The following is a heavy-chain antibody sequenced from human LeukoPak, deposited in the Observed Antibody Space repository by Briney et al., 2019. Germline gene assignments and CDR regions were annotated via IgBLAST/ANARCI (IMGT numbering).Heavy chain of an antibody. CDR3: ARDRATLKVGATDY. CDR1: GFNFSSYS. J-gene: IGHJ4*02. V-gene: IGHV3-21*01. Sequence: GGSLRLSCAASGFNFSSYSMNWVRQAPGKGLEWVSSITSSSSYIYYADSVKGRFTISRDNSKHTLYLQMNSLRAEDTAVYYCARDRATLKVGATDYWGQGTLVTVSS. D-gene: IGHD1-26*01. CDR2: ITSSSSYI.